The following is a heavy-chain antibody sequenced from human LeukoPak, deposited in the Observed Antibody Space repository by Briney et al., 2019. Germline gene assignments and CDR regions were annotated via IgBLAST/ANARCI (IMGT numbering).Heavy chain of an antibody. V-gene: IGHV4-34*01. CDR3: ARGTYYYDSSGYYTISRRYYFDY. J-gene: IGHJ4*02. D-gene: IGHD3-22*01. CDR1: GGSFSGYY. CDR2: INHSGST. Sequence: SETLSLTCAVYGGSFSGYYWSWIRQPPGKGLEWIGEINHSGSTNYNPSLKSRVTISVDTSKNQFSLKLSSVTAADTAVYYCARGTYYYDSSGYYTISRRYYFDYWGQGTLVTVSS.